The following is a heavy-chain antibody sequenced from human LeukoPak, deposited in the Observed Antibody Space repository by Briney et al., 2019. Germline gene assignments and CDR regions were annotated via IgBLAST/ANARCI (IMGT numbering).Heavy chain of an antibody. J-gene: IGHJ4*02. CDR1: GYTFTNYA. CDR2: INTDTENP. D-gene: IGHD2-15*01. Sequence: GASVKVSCKASGYTFTNYAVNWVRQAPGQGLEWRGWINTDTENPTYAQGFTGRFVFSLDTSVSTAYLQISSLKAEDTAVYYCARAGIGYCSDNTCSPDYWGQGTLVTVSS. V-gene: IGHV7-4-1*02. CDR3: ARAGIGYCSDNTCSPDY.